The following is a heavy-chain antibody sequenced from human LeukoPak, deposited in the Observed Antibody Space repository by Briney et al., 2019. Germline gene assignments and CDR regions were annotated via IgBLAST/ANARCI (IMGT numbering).Heavy chain of an antibody. V-gene: IGHV1-69*13. CDR2: IIPIFGTA. Sequence: SVKVSCKASGGTFSSYAISWVRQAPGQGLEWMGGIIPIFGTANYAQKFQGRVTITADESTSTAYMELSSLRSEDTAVYYCARSLTGYSSCWCWFDPWAQGTLVTVSS. D-gene: IGHD6-13*01. CDR1: GGTFSSYA. CDR3: ARSLTGYSSCWCWFDP. J-gene: IGHJ5*02.